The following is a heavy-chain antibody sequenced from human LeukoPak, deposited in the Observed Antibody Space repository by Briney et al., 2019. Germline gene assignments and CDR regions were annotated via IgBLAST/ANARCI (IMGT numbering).Heavy chain of an antibody. J-gene: IGHJ5*02. CDR2: IYYSGST. CDR3: ARHRRATIVVVIRGGGWFDP. CDR1: GGSISSSSYY. V-gene: IGHV4-39*01. Sequence: KTSETLSLTCTVSGGSISSSSYYWGWIRQPPGKGLEWIGSIYYSGSTYYNPSLKSRVTIPVDTSKNQFSLKLSSVTAADTAVYYCARHRRATIVVVIRGGGWFDPWGQGTLVTVSS. D-gene: IGHD3-22*01.